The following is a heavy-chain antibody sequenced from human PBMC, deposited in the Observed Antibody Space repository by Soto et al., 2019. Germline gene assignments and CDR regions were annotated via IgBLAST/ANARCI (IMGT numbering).Heavy chain of an antibody. D-gene: IGHD2-2*02. V-gene: IGHV4-61*01. Sequence: QVRLQESGPGLVKPSETLFLTCTVSGGSVSIGSHYWSWIRQPPGKGLEWIAYIYHSGSTDYNPSLKSRVSISVDTSKNQFSLKLSSVTAADTAVYYCASLRTDCSSTSCYTYFDYWGQGTLVTVSS. J-gene: IGHJ4*02. CDR1: GGSVSIGSHY. CDR2: IYHSGST. CDR3: ASLRTDCSSTSCYTYFDY.